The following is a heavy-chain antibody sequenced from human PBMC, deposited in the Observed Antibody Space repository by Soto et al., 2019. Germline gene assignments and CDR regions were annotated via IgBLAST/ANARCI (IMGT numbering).Heavy chain of an antibody. CDR3: ARQRNWGSRWFDP. J-gene: IGHJ5*02. CDR1: GYTFTGYY. CDR2: INPNSGGT. V-gene: IGHV1-2*04. D-gene: IGHD7-27*01. Sequence: QVQLVQSGAEVKKPGASVKVSCKASGYTFTGYYMHWVRQAPGQGLEWMGWINPNSGGTNYAQTFQGWVTMTRDTSISTAYMELSRLRSDDTAVYYCARQRNWGSRWFDPWGQGTLVTVSA.